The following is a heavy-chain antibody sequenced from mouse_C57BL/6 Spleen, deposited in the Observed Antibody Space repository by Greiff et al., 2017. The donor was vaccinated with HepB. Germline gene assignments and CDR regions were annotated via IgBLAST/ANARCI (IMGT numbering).Heavy chain of an antibody. D-gene: IGHD2-1*01. CDR3: ARDDGNAWFAY. CDR2: ISDGGSYT. J-gene: IGHJ3*01. Sequence: EVQVVESGGGLVKPGGSLKLSCAASGFTFSSYAMSWVRQTPEKRLEWVATISDGGSYTYYPDNVKGRFTISRDNAKNNLYLQMSHLKSEDTAMYYCARDDGNAWFAYWGQGTLVTVSA. V-gene: IGHV5-4*01. CDR1: GFTFSSYA.